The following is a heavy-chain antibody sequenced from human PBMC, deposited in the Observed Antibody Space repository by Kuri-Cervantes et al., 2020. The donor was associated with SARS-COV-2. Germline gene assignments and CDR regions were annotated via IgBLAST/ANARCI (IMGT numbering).Heavy chain of an antibody. CDR1: GFTFDDYA. J-gene: IGHJ3*02. V-gene: IGHV3-9*01. D-gene: IGHD6-13*01. CDR2: ISWNSGSI. Sequence: SLKISCAASGFTFDDYAMHWVRQAPGKGLEWVSGISWNSGSIGYADSVKGRFTISRDNAKNSLYLQMNSLRAEDTAVYYCARDRFTGYSSSWDAFDIWGQGTMITVSS. CDR3: ARDRFTGYSSSWDAFDI.